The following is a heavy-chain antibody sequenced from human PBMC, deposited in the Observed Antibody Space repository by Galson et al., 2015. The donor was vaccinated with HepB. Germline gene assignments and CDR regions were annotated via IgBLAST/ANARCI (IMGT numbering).Heavy chain of an antibody. D-gene: IGHD3-16*01. V-gene: IGHV3-7*01. CDR1: GFTFSSYW. J-gene: IGHJ3*02. CDR2: IKQDGSEK. Sequence: SLRLSCAASGFTFSSYWMSWVRQAPGKGLEWVANIKQDGSEKYYVDSVKGRFTISRDNAKNSLYLQMNSLRAEDTAVYYCARGRDDYGPGCAFDIWGQGTMVTVSS. CDR3: ARGRDDYGPGCAFDI.